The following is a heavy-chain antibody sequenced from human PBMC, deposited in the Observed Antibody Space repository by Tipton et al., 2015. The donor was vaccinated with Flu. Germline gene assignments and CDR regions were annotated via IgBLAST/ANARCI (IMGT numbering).Heavy chain of an antibody. V-gene: IGHV1-18*01. CDR2: ISAYNGNT. Sequence: QLVQSGPEVKKPGASVKVSCKASGYTFTSYGISWVRQAPGQGLEWMGWISAYNGNTNYAQKLQGRVTLTTDTSTSTAYMELRSRRSDDTAVYYCARDAAVGGTDVYYGRDVWGQGTTVTVSS. D-gene: IGHD6-19*01. CDR1: GYTFTSYG. J-gene: IGHJ6*02. CDR3: ARDAAVGGTDVYYGRDV.